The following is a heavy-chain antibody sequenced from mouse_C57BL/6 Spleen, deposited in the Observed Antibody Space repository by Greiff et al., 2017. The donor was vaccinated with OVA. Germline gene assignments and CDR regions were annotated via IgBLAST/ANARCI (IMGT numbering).Heavy chain of an antibody. CDR2: IDPEDGET. D-gene: IGHD1-1*01. Sequence: EVQLQQPGTELVKPGASVKLSCKASGYTFTSYWMHWVKQRTEQGLEWIGRIDPEDGETKYAPKFQGKATITADTSSNTAYLQLSSLTSEDTAVYYCARYYDYWGQGTTLTVSS. V-gene: IGHV14-2*01. CDR1: GYTFTSYW. J-gene: IGHJ2*01. CDR3: ARYYDY.